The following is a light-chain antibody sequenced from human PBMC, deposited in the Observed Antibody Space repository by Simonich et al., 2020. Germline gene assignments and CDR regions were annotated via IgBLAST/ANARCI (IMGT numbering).Light chain of an antibody. V-gene: IGKV4-1*01. Sequence: DIVMTQSPDSLAVSLGERATINCKSSQSFLYSSNNKNYLAWYQQKPGQPPKLLIYWASTRESGFPDRFSGRGSGTDFTLTISSLQAEDVAVYYCQQYYSTPRTFGQGTKVEIK. J-gene: IGKJ1*01. CDR3: QQYYSTPRT. CDR2: WAS. CDR1: QSFLYSSNNKNY.